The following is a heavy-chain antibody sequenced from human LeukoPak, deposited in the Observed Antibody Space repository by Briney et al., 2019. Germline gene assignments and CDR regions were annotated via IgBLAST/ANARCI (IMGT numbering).Heavy chain of an antibody. Sequence: GGSLRLSCAASGFSFSIYSMNWVRQAPGKGLEWVSYISSSSSTIYYAASVKGRFTISRDNAKNSLYLQMNSLRAEDTAVYYCAEVRGPIPRPPSADYWGQGTLVTVSS. V-gene: IGHV3-48*04. D-gene: IGHD3-10*01. J-gene: IGHJ4*02. CDR3: AEVRGPIPRPPSADY. CDR2: ISSSSSTI. CDR1: GFSFSIYS.